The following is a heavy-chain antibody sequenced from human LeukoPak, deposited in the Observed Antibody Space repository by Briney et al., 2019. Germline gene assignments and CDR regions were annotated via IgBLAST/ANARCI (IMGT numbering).Heavy chain of an antibody. CDR1: GFTFTIYA. V-gene: IGHV3-23*01. Sequence: PGGSLRLSCAASGFTFTIYAMSWVRRAPGKGLEWVSAISGSGGSTYYADSVKGRFTISRDNSKNTLYLQMNSLRAEDTAVYYCAKGGVLLWFGGNDYWGQGTLVTVSS. D-gene: IGHD3-10*01. CDR2: ISGSGGST. CDR3: AKGGVLLWFGGNDY. J-gene: IGHJ4*02.